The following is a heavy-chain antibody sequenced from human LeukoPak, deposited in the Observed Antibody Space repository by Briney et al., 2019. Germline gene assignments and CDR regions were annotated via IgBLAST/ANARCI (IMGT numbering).Heavy chain of an antibody. D-gene: IGHD2-15*01. V-gene: IGHV4-59*01. CDR3: ARDPGYCSGGSCGNFDY. CDR2: MYYSGST. CDR1: GFTFKNAW. Sequence: GSLRLSCAASGFTFKNAWMSWVRQAPGKGLEWIGYMYYSGSTSYNPSLKSRVTISADTSKNQFSLKLSSVTAADTAVYYCARDPGYCSGGSCGNFDYWGQGTLVTVSS. J-gene: IGHJ4*02.